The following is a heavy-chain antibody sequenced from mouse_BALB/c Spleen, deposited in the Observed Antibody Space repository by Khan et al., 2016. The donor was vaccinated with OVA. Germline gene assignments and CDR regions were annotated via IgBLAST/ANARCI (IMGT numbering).Heavy chain of an antibody. CDR3: VRDGAYHRNDGWFAY. J-gene: IGHJ3*01. V-gene: IGHV1-4*01. D-gene: IGHD2-14*01. CDR2: INPSNGYT. Sequence: QVQLKESGAELARPGASVKMSCKASGYTFTSYTIHWIKKRPGQGLEWIGYINPSNGYTNYNQKVKDKATMTTDKSSTTAYLQLSSLTSDDSAVXTCVRDGAYHRNDGWFAYWGQGTMVTVSA. CDR1: GYTFTSYT.